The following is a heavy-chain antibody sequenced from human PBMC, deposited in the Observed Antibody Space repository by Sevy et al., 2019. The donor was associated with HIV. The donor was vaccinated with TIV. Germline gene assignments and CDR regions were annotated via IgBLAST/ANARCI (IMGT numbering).Heavy chain of an antibody. V-gene: IGHV1-24*01. J-gene: IGHJ4*02. CDR3: ATTKDYYDSSGYPFDY. Sequence: ASVKVSCKVSGFTLTEFSMHWVRQAPGKGLEWMGTFDPEDGETIYAQKFQGRVTMTEDTSTDIASMELSSLRSEDTAVYYCATTKDYYDSSGYPFDYWGQGTLVTVSS. CDR2: FDPEDGET. D-gene: IGHD3-22*01. CDR1: GFTLTEFS.